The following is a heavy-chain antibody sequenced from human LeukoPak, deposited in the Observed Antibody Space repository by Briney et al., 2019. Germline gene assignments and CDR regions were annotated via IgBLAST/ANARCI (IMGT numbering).Heavy chain of an antibody. CDR2: IWYDGSNI. V-gene: IGHV3-33*06. CDR3: AKIGKNFDY. Sequence: GRSLRLSCAASGFTFSSYGIHWVRQAPGKGLEWVAVIWYDGSNIYYADSVKGRFTISRDNSKNTLYLQMNSLRAEDTAVYYCAKIGKNFDYWGQGTLVTVSS. CDR1: GFTFSSYG. J-gene: IGHJ4*02. D-gene: IGHD1-14*01.